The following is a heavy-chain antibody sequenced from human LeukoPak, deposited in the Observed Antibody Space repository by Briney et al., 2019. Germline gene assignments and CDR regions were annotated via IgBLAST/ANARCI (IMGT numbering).Heavy chain of an antibody. CDR1: GGSISSYY. CDR3: ARVQGYCSSTSCYTGGDYYYMDV. CDR2: IYYSGST. Sequence: PSETLSLTCTVSGGSISSYYWSWIRQPPGKGLEWIGYIYYSGSTNYNPSLKSRVTISVDTSKNQFSLKLSSVTAADTAVYYCARVQGYCSSTSCYTGGDYYYMDVWGKGTTVTVSS. V-gene: IGHV4-59*08. J-gene: IGHJ6*03. D-gene: IGHD2-2*02.